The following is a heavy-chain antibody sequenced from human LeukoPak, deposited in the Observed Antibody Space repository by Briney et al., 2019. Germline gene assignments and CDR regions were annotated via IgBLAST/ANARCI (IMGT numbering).Heavy chain of an antibody. J-gene: IGHJ4*02. CDR1: GGSFSGYY. CDR2: INHSGST. V-gene: IGHV4-34*01. CDR3: ARANDYDFWSGYSFDY. Sequence: SETLSLTCAVYGGSFSGYYWSWIRQPPGKGLEWIGEINHSGSTNYNPSLKSRVTISVDTPKNQFSLKLSSVTAADTAVYYCARANDYDFWSGYSFDYWGQGTLVTVSS. D-gene: IGHD3-3*01.